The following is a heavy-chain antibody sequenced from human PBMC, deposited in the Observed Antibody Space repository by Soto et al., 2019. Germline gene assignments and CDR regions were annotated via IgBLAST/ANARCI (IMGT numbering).Heavy chain of an antibody. J-gene: IGHJ6*02. Sequence: GGSLRLSXAASGFTFSSYSMNWVRQAPGKGLEWVSYISSSSSTIYYADSVKGRFTISRDNAKNSLYLQMNSLRDEDTAVYYCASNYVYYYYYGMDVWGQGTTVTVSS. CDR3: ASNYVYYYYYGMDV. D-gene: IGHD1-7*01. CDR1: GFTFSSYS. V-gene: IGHV3-48*02. CDR2: ISSSSSTI.